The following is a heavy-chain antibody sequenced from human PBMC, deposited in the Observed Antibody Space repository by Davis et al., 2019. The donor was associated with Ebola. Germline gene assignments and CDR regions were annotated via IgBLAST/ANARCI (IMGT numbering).Heavy chain of an antibody. J-gene: IGHJ4*02. CDR1: GFTFSSYS. CDR2: ISSSSSYI. Sequence: GESLKISCAASGFTFSSYSMNWVRQAPGKGLEWVSSISSSSSYIYYADSVKGRFTISRDNAKNSLYLQMNSLRAEDTAVYYCARGPYSSGRPNYFDYWGQGTLVTVSS. CDR3: ARGPYSSGRPNYFDY. V-gene: IGHV3-21*01. D-gene: IGHD6-19*01.